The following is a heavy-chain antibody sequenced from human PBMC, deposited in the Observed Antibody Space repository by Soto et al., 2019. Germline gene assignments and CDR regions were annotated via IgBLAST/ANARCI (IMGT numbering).Heavy chain of an antibody. Sequence: QVQLVQSGAAVKKPGASVKVSCKASGYTFTSYDISWVRQATGQGLEWMGWTNNNSGNKVYAQKFLGRVTMTRNTAISTANMELSSPRSEDTAVYSCARDKEVGATGNWGYGTVVTVSS. CDR1: GYTFTSYD. V-gene: IGHV1-8*01. D-gene: IGHD1-1*01. CDR3: ARDKEVGATGN. J-gene: IGHJ4*01. CDR2: TNNNSGNK.